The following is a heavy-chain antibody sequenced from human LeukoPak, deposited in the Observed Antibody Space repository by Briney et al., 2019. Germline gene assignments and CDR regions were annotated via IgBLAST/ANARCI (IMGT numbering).Heavy chain of an antibody. CDR1: GFTFSSYG. CDR3: TRERFSYGSFLID. CDR2: ISGSGGST. Sequence: PGGSLRLSCAASGFTFSSYGMSWVRQAPGKGLEWVSGISGSGGSTYYADSVTGRFTISRDNSKNTLYLQMNSLRAEDTAVYYCTRERFSYGSFLIDWGQGTLVTVSS. D-gene: IGHD5-18*01. J-gene: IGHJ4*02. V-gene: IGHV3-23*01.